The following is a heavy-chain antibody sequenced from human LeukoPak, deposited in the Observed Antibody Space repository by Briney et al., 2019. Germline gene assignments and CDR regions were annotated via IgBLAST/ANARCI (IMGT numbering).Heavy chain of an antibody. CDR3: ARARCSSTSCYTDYYYYYMDV. CDR1: GGSVSSSGYF. Sequence: SETLSLTCTVSGGSVSSSGYFWGWIRQPPGKGREWTGSIYNSGSTYSNASLKSRITIPVDTSKYQLSLKLGSVTAADTAVYYCARARCSSTSCYTDYYYYYMDVWGKGTTVTVSS. D-gene: IGHD2-2*02. V-gene: IGHV4-39*01. CDR2: IYNSGST. J-gene: IGHJ6*03.